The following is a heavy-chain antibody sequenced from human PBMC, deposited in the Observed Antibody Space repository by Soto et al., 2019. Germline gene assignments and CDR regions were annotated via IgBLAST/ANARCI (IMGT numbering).Heavy chain of an antibody. CDR2: IYYSGST. J-gene: IGHJ5*02. CDR3: ARHLYADSKDWFDP. CDR1: GGSISSSNYY. Sequence: QLQLQESGPGLVQPSETLSLTCTVSGGSISSSNYYWGWIRQPPGKGLEWIGSIYYSGSTYCNPSLKSRVSICLHTYTNQFSLHLRPVTAADTAVYDCARHLYADSKDWFDPWGQGPLVTVSS. D-gene: IGHD4-17*01. V-gene: IGHV4-39*01.